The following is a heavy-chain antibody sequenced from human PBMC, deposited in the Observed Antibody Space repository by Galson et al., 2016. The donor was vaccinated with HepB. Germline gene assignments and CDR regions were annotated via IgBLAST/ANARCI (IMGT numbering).Heavy chain of an antibody. CDR1: GGSISSYY. D-gene: IGHD2-15*01. V-gene: IGHV4-59*01. CDR3: ARDRGLVLVASDKLYYYYYGMDV. CDR2: IYHSGST. J-gene: IGHJ6*02. Sequence: SETLSLTCTVSGGSISSYYWTWIRQPPGKGLEWIGYIYHSGSTNYNPSLKSRVTISVDTSKNKFALKLSSVTAADTAVYYCARDRGLVLVASDKLYYYYYGMDVWGQGTTVTVSS.